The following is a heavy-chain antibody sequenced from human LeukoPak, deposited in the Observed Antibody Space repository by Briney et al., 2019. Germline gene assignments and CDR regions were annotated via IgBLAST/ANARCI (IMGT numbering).Heavy chain of an antibody. Sequence: GGSLRLSCAASGFTFSTYGMTWVRQAPGKGLEWISYISSSSDSIKYADSVKGRFTSSRDNAKNSLYLQMNSLRAEDTAVYYCTKSRIRFSGQADRWGQGTLVTVSS. CDR2: ISSSSDSI. J-gene: IGHJ5*02. D-gene: IGHD3-16*01. CDR3: TKSRIRFSGQADR. V-gene: IGHV3-48*04. CDR1: GFTFSTYG.